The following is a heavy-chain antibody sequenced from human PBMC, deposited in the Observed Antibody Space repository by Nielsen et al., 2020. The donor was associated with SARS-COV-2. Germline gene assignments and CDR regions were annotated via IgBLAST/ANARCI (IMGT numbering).Heavy chain of an antibody. CDR2: IYYSGST. CDR3: ARHRMYYDILTGYTPSGMDV. V-gene: IGHV4-39*01. D-gene: IGHD3-9*01. Sequence: WIRQPPGKGLEWIGHIYYSGSTYYNPSLKSRVTISVDTSKNQFSLKLSSVTAADTAVYYCARHRMYYDILTGYTPSGMDVWGQGTTVTVSS. J-gene: IGHJ6*02.